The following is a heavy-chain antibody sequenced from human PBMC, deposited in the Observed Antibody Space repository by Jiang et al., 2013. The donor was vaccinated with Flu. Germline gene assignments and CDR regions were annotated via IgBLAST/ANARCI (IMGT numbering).Heavy chain of an antibody. Sequence: QSGAEVKKPGSSVTVSCRASGDTFTKYAINWVRHAPGQSLEWMGRIIPMLDVVDYAQNFQGRLTISADMSATTAYMELSSLRSEDSAVYYCARDARTGEKDYTFDSWGQGTVVAVSS. V-gene: IGHV1-69*04. J-gene: IGHJ4*02. CDR1: GDTFTKYA. D-gene: IGHD7-27*01. CDR3: ARDARTGEKDYTFDS. CDR2: IIPMLDVV.